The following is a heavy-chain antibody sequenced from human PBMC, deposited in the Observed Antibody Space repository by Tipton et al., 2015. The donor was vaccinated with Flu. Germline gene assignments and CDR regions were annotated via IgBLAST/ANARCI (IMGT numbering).Heavy chain of an antibody. CDR1: GGSLSSYY. CDR2: MYTSGST. CDR3: ARDLRGYSGYTGGDAFDM. Sequence: TLSLTCTVSGGSLSSYYWSWIRQPAGKGLEWIGRMYTSGSTNYNPSLKSRLTMSVDASKQQFSLKLSSMTAADTALYYCARDLRGYSGYTGGDAFDMWGRGIMVFVSS. D-gene: IGHD5-12*01. J-gene: IGHJ3*02. V-gene: IGHV4-4*07.